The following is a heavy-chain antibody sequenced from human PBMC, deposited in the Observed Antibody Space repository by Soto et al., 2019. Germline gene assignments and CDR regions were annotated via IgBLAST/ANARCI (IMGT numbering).Heavy chain of an antibody. CDR3: AKSATVGAANFDV. V-gene: IGHV4-34*01. D-gene: IGHD1-26*01. Sequence: QVQLQQWGAGLVKPPETLSLTCGVYGGSLRGYYWSWIRQSPGKGLEWIGEINYSGGTNYNPSLKSRVTISVDTSKNQFSLRLSSVTAADTAVYYCAKSATVGAANFDVWGQGTMVTVSS. J-gene: IGHJ3*01. CDR2: INYSGGT. CDR1: GGSLRGYY.